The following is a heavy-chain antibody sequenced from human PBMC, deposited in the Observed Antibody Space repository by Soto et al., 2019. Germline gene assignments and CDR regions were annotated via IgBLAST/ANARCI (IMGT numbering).Heavy chain of an antibody. CDR3: ARASMVRGIIGWFDP. Sequence: GGSLSISCAASGFTCSSSAMYWVRQAPGKGLEWMAVLSDDANNRYYADSVRGRFTISRDNSKNTLYLQMNSLSADDTAVYYCARASMVRGIIGWFDPWGQGTLVTVSS. D-gene: IGHD3-10*01. J-gene: IGHJ5*02. CDR1: GFTCSSSA. V-gene: IGHV3-30*14. CDR2: LSDDANNR.